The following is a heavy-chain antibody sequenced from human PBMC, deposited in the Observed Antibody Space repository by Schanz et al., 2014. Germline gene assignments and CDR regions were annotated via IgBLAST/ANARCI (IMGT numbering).Heavy chain of an antibody. CDR2: ISAYNGNT. Sequence: QVQLVQSGGEVKTPGASLKISCKASGYTFTNFFLHWVRQAPGQGLEWMGWISAYNGNTNYAQKLQGRVTMTTDTSTSTAYMELRSLRSDDTAVYYCARGGYSSGWYDRDIAHFDYWGQGTLVTVSS. V-gene: IGHV1-18*04. CDR3: ARGGYSSGWYDRDIAHFDY. J-gene: IGHJ4*02. D-gene: IGHD6-19*01. CDR1: GYTFTNFF.